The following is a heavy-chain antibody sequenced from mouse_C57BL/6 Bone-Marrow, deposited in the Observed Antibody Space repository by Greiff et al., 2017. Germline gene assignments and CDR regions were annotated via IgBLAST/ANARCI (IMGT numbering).Heavy chain of an antibody. J-gene: IGHJ3*01. D-gene: IGHD1-1*01. CDR3: ARDRYYGSSWFAY. CDR2: IDPSDSYT. CDR1: GYTFTSYW. Sequence: VQLQQPGAELVMPGASVKLSCKASGYTFTSYWMHWVKQRPGQGLEWIGEIDPSDSYTNYNQKFKGKSTLTVAKSSSTAYMQLSSLTSEDSAVYYCARDRYYGSSWFAYWGQGTLVTVSA. V-gene: IGHV1-69*01.